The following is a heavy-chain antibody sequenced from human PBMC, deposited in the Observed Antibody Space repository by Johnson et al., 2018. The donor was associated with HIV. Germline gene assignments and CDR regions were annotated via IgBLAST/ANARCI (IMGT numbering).Heavy chain of an antibody. Sequence: MLLVESGGDVVQPGRSLRLSCAASGFTFSSYDMHWVRQATGKGLEWVSAIGTAGDTYYPGSVKGRFTISRENAKNSLYLQMNSLRAGDTAVYYCARGLTGDDAFDIWGQGTMVTVSS. CDR2: IGTAGDT. CDR1: GFTFSSYD. D-gene: IGHD7-27*01. V-gene: IGHV3-13*01. J-gene: IGHJ3*02. CDR3: ARGLTGDDAFDI.